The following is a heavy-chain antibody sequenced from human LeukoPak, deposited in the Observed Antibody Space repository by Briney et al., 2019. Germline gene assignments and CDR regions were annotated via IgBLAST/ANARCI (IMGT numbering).Heavy chain of an antibody. V-gene: IGHV1-69*06. Sequence: WASVKVSCKASGGTFSSYAISWVRQAPGQGLEWMGGIIPIFGTANYAQKFQGRVTITADKSTSTAYMELSSLRSEDTAVYYCARVGLVRGYFDYWGQGTLVTVSS. J-gene: IGHJ4*02. CDR1: GGTFSSYA. CDR2: IIPIFGTA. CDR3: ARVGLVRGYFDY. D-gene: IGHD3-10*01.